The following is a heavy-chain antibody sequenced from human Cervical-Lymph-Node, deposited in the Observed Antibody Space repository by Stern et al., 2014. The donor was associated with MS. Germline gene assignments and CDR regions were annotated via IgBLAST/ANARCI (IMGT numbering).Heavy chain of an antibody. D-gene: IGHD2-8*01. V-gene: IGHV1-18*01. Sequence: MQLVESGTEVKKPGASVLVSCKASGYTFTTYGITWVRQAPGQGLEWMGWISADSGNTKYAQKFQGRVTMTRDTTTGTAYMEVRSLRSEDTAVYYCARDKMHAFDYWGQGTQVTVPS. J-gene: IGHJ4*02. CDR1: GYTFTTYG. CDR2: ISADSGNT. CDR3: ARDKMHAFDY.